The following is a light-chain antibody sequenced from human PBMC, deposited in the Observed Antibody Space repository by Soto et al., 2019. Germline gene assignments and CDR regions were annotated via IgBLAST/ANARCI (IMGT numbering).Light chain of an antibody. CDR3: ASWDHSLSGYV. CDR1: ISNIGNNY. V-gene: IGLV1-51*02. Sequence: QSVLTQPPSVSAAPGQKVTISCSGTISNIGNNYVSWYQQLPGAAPTLLIYESNRRPTGIPDRFSGPKSATSATLDITGLQTGDEADYYCASWDHSLSGYVFGSGTKVTVL. CDR2: ESN. J-gene: IGLJ1*01.